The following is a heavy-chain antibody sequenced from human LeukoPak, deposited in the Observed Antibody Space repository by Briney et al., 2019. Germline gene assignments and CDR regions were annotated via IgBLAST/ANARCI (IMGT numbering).Heavy chain of an antibody. D-gene: IGHD3-22*01. J-gene: IGHJ3*02. V-gene: IGHV4-31*03. CDR1: GGSVNSGGYY. CDR3: AKNRGYYDTTKNSFPAFDI. Sequence: SRTLSLTCNVSGGSVNSGGYYWHWIRQPPGKGLEWIGYIYYSGNTYYNPSLKSRVTMSIDTSKNQFSLKLSSVTAADTAVYYCAKNRGYYDTTKNSFPAFDIWGQGTMVTVSS. CDR2: IYYSGNT.